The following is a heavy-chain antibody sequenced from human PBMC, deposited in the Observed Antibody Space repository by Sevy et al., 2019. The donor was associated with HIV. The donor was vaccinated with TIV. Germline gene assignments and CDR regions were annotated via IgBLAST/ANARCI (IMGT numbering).Heavy chain of an antibody. D-gene: IGHD3-3*01. V-gene: IGHV1-69*13. J-gene: IGHJ6*02. CDR2: IIPIFGTA. CDR3: ARGTIFGVVISVRRDYYGMDV. CDR1: GGTFSSYA. Sequence: ASVKVSCKASGGTFSSYAISWVRQAPGQGLEWMGGIIPIFGTANYAQKFQGRVTITADESTSTAYMELSSLRSEDTAVYYCARGTIFGVVISVRRDYYGMDVWGQGTTVTVSS.